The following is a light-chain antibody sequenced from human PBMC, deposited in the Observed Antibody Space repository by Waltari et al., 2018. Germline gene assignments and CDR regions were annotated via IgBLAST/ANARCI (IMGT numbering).Light chain of an antibody. CDR3: QKYSSSPPWT. CDR1: QSVSSY. J-gene: IGKJ1*01. Sequence: VILTQSPATLSLSPGERATLACRASQSVSSYLAWYQQKPGQAPRILIYGASSRATGIPDRFSGSGSGTEFTLTISSLEPEDFAVYYCQKYSSSPPWTFGQGTKVETK. V-gene: IGKV3-20*01. CDR2: GAS.